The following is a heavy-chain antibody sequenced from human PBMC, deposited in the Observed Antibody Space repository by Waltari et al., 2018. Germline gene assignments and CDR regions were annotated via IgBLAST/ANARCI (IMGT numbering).Heavy chain of an antibody. D-gene: IGHD3-9*01. V-gene: IGHV4-61*02. CDR1: GDSLTSGRYY. Sequence: QLQESGPGLVRPSQTLSLTCALSGDSLTSGRYYWDWMRQHAGKELERLGRTYMSGSTNYNPSLRGRITVSEDPSKNQFSLRLTSVTAADTGVYYCASNKVIAPGLFDSWGQGTLVTVSS. CDR2: TYMSGST. J-gene: IGHJ4*02. CDR3: ASNKVIAPGLFDS.